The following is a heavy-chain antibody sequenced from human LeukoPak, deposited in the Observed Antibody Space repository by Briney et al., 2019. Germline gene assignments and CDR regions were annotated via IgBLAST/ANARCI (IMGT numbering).Heavy chain of an antibody. Sequence: SETLSLTCTVSGASISSHYWSWIRQPPGKGLEWIGYIYYSGSTNYNPSLKSRVTISVDTSKNQFSLKLSSVTAADTAVYYCARARFLEWLSPAYWFDPWGQGTLVSVSS. V-gene: IGHV4-59*11. J-gene: IGHJ5*02. CDR3: ARARFLEWLSPAYWFDP. D-gene: IGHD3-3*01. CDR1: GASISSHY. CDR2: IYYSGST.